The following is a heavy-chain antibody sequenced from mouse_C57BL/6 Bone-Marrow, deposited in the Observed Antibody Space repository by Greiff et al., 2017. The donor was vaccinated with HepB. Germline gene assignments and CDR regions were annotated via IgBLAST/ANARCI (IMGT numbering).Heavy chain of an antibody. CDR2: ISNGGGST. V-gene: IGHV5-12*01. CDR3: ARQRSNYPSYAMDY. J-gene: IGHJ4*01. CDR1: GFTFSDYY. D-gene: IGHD2-5*01. Sequence: EVQGVESGAGLVQPGGSLKLSCAASGFTFSDYYMHWVRQTPEKRLEWVAYISNGGGSTYYPDTVKGRFTISKDNAKNTLYLQMSRLKSEDTAMYYCARQRSNYPSYAMDYWGQGTSVTVSS.